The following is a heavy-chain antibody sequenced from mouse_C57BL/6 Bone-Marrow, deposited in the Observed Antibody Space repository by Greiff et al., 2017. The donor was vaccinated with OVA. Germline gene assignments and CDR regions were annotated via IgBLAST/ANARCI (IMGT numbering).Heavy chain of an antibody. Sequence: QVQLQQPGAELVKPGASVKLSCKASGYTFTSYWMHWVKQRPGQGLEWIGMIHPTSGSTNYNEKFKSKATLTVDKSSSTAYMQLSSLTSEDSAVYYCARPYDYDRDYYAMDYWGQGTSVTVSS. V-gene: IGHV1-64*01. CDR3: ARPYDYDRDYYAMDY. CDR1: GYTFTSYW. D-gene: IGHD2-4*01. CDR2: IHPTSGST. J-gene: IGHJ4*01.